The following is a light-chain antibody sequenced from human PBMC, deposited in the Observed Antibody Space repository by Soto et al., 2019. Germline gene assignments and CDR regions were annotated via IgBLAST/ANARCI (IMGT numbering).Light chain of an antibody. CDR1: NIGSKS. J-gene: IGLJ2*01. V-gene: IGLV3-21*04. CDR3: QVWDSSSDPLV. CDR2: YDS. Sequence: SYELTQPPSVSVAPGKTARITCWGNNIGSKSVHWYQQKPGQAPVLVIYYDSDRPSGIPERFSGSNSGNTATLTISRVGAGDEADYYCQVWDSSSDPLVFGGGTKLTVL.